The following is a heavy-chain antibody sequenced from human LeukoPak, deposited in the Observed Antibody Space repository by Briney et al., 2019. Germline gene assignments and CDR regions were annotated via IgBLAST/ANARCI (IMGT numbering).Heavy chain of an antibody. CDR1: GGSISRSNW. J-gene: IGHJ4*02. D-gene: IGHD3-9*01. Sequence: PSETLSLTCTVSGGSISRSNWWSWVRQPPGKGLEWIGEIHDTGGTNYNPPLKSRVTMSLDKSKNQFSLNLNSVTAADTAVYYCATYYDILSGYTFDYWGQGTLVAVSS. V-gene: IGHV4-4*02. CDR3: ATYYDILSGYTFDY. CDR2: IHDTGGT.